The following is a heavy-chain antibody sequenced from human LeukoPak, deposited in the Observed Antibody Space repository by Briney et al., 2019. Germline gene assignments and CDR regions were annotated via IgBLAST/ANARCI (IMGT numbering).Heavy chain of an antibody. CDR1: GFTFRRYW. CDR3: ASGVLAAMVPDY. J-gene: IGHJ4*02. V-gene: IGHV3-74*01. D-gene: IGHD5-18*01. Sequence: PGGSLRLSCAASGFTFRRYWMHWVRHAPGKGLVWISRISGGGSAKSYADSVKARFTISRDNAQNTLYLQMNSLRPEDTAVYYCASGVLAAMVPDYWGQGILVTVSS. CDR2: ISGGGSAK.